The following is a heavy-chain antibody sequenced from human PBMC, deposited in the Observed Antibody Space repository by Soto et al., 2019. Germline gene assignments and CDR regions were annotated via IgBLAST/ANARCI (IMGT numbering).Heavy chain of an antibody. CDR3: ARDFGHGYYLDY. V-gene: IGHV3-48*02. J-gene: IGHJ4*02. CDR2: ITDSSDTV. D-gene: IGHD3-3*01. CDR1: GFSFSNYN. Sequence: GGSLRLSCVASGFSFSNYNMNWVRQAPGRGLEWVSYITDSSDTVHYADSVRGRFTISRDNAESSLYLQMNSLRDEDTAVYFCARDFGHGYYLDYWGRGTLVTVSS.